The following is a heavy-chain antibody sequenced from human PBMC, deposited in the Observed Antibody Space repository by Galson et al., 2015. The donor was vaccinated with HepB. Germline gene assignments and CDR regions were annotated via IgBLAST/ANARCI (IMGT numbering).Heavy chain of an antibody. J-gene: IGHJ3*02. D-gene: IGHD3-10*01. V-gene: IGHV3-7*03. CDR2: IKQDGSEK. CDR3: ARALWFGELYAFDI. Sequence: SLRLSCAASGFTFSSYWMSWVRQAPGKGLEWVANIKQDGSEKYYVDSVKGRFTISRDNAKNSLYLQMNSLRAEDTAVYYCARALWFGELYAFDIWGQGTMVTVSS. CDR1: GFTFSSYW.